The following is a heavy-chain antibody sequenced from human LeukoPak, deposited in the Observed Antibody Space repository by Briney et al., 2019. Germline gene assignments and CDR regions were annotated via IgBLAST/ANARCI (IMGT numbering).Heavy chain of an antibody. CDR1: GGSISSYY. V-gene: IGHV4-59*08. Sequence: PSETLSLTCPVSGGSISSYYWSWIRQPPGKGLEWIGYIYYSGSTNYNPSLKSRVTISVDTSKNQFSLKLSSVTAADTAVYYCARLEVVPAASNNWFDPWGQGTLVTVSS. D-gene: IGHD2-2*01. CDR3: ARLEVVPAASNNWFDP. J-gene: IGHJ5*02. CDR2: IYYSGST.